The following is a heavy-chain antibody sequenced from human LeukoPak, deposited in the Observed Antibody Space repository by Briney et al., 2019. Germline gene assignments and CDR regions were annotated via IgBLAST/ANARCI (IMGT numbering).Heavy chain of an antibody. CDR2: ISGSGGST. CDR1: GFTFSSYA. J-gene: IGHJ1*01. D-gene: IGHD3-3*01. CDR3: AKVRCYDFWSDHIYGFQH. V-gene: IGHV3-23*01. Sequence: GGSLRLSCAASGFTFSSYAMSWVRQAPGKGLEWVSAISGSGGSTYYADSVKGRFTISRDNSKNTLYLQMNSLRAEDTAVYYCAKVRCYDFWSDHIYGFQHWGQGTLVTVSS.